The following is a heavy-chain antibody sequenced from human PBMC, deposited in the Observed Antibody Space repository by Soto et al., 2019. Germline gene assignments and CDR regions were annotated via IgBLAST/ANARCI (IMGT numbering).Heavy chain of an antibody. J-gene: IGHJ4*02. CDR2: ISGSGGST. D-gene: IGHD6-19*01. V-gene: IGHV3-23*01. CDR3: ATISSGWQITY. CDR1: GFTFSSYA. Sequence: PGGSLRLSCAASGFTFSSYAMSWVRQAPGKGLEWVSAISGSGGSTYYADSVKGRFTISRDNSKNTLYLQMNSLRAEDTAVYYSATISSGWQITYWGQGTLVTVSS.